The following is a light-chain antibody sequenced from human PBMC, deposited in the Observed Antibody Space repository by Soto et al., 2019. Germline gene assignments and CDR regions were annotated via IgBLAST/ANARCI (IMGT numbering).Light chain of an antibody. CDR3: QQYNGYSPT. V-gene: IGKV1-5*01. CDR1: QSISSW. Sequence: DIQMTQSPSTLSASVGDRVTITCRASQSISSWLAWYQQKPGKAPNLLIYDASRLESGVPSRFSGSGSGTEFTLTITSLRPDDFATYYCQQYNGYSPTFGQGTKLEIK. J-gene: IGKJ2*01. CDR2: DAS.